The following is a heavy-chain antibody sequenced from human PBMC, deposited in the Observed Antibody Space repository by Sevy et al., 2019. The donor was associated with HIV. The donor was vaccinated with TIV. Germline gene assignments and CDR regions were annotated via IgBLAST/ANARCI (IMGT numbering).Heavy chain of an antibody. D-gene: IGHD3-22*01. CDR1: VFTFSSYA. CDR3: ASRTYYYDSSGYYRDY. Sequence: GGSLRLSCAASVFTFSSYAMSWVRQAPGKGLEWVSAISGSGGSTYYADSVKGRFTISRDNSKNTLYLQMNSLRAEDTAVYYCASRTYYYDSSGYYRDYWGQGTLVTVSS. CDR2: ISGSGGST. J-gene: IGHJ4*02. V-gene: IGHV3-23*01.